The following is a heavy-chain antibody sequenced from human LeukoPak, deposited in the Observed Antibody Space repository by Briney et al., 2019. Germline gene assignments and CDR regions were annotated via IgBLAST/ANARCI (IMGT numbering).Heavy chain of an antibody. D-gene: IGHD4-17*01. CDR2: INPNSGGT. CDR3: ARDRGTTVTTYWFDP. J-gene: IGHJ5*02. V-gene: IGHV1-2*02. CDR1: GYTFTGYY. Sequence: ASVKVSCKASGYTFTGYYMHWVRQAPGQGLEWMGWINPNSGGTNYAQKFQGRVTMTRDTSISTAYMELSRLRSDDTAVYYRARDRGTTVTTYWFDPWGQGTLVTVSS.